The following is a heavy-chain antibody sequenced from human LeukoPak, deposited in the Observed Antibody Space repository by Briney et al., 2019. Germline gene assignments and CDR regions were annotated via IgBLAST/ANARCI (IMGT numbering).Heavy chain of an antibody. CDR2: ISAYNGNT. CDR1: GYTFTSYG. J-gene: IGHJ5*02. Sequence: ASVKVSCKASGYTFTSYGISWVRQAPGQGLEWMGWISAYNGNTNYAQKLQGRVTMTTDTSTSTAYMELRSLRSDDTAVYYCARDCNRSTHRYCSGGSPQAPNPQNWFDPWGQGTLVTVSS. V-gene: IGHV1-18*01. D-gene: IGHD2-15*01. CDR3: ARDCNRSTHRYCSGGSPQAPNPQNWFDP.